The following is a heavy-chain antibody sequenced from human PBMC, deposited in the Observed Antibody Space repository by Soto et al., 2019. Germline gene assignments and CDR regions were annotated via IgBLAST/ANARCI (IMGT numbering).Heavy chain of an antibody. Sequence: QVQLQESGPGLVKPSQTLSLTCTVSGGSISSGDYYWSWIRQPPGKGLEWIGYIYYSGSTYYNPSLQSRVTISVDPSKNQFPLKLSSVTAADTAVYYCARARGARYFDYWGQGTLVTVSS. CDR1: GGSISSGDYY. CDR2: IYYSGST. D-gene: IGHD2-15*01. CDR3: ARARGARYFDY. V-gene: IGHV4-30-4*01. J-gene: IGHJ4*02.